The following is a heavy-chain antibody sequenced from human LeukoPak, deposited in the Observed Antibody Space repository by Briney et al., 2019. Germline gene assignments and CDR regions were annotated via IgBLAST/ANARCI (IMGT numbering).Heavy chain of an antibody. CDR2: INHSGST. CDR3: RYYDFWSGYDR. J-gene: IGHJ4*02. Sequence: SETLSLTCTVSGGSISSSSYYWSWIRQPPGKGLEWIGEINHSGSTNYNPSLKSRVTISVDTSKNQFPLKLSSVTAADTAVYYCRYYDFWSGYDRWGQGTLVTVSS. D-gene: IGHD3-3*01. V-gene: IGHV4-39*06. CDR1: GGSISSSSYY.